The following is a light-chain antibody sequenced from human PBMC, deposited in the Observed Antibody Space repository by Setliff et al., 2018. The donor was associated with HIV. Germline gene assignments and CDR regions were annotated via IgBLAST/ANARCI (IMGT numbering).Light chain of an antibody. CDR1: SSDIGTYNY. V-gene: IGLV2-14*03. J-gene: IGLJ3*02. CDR2: DVS. Sequence: QSVLTQPASVSGSPGQSITVSCTGTSSDIGTYNYVSWYQQHPGKAPKLMIYDVSNRPSGVSARFSGSKSVSTASLTISGLQAEDEADYFCSCSSTYASSRSVVVFGGGTKVTVL. CDR3: SCSSTYASSRSVVV.